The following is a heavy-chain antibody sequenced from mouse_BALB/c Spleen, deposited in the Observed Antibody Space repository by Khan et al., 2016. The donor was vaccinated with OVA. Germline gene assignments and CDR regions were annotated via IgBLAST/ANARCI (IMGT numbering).Heavy chain of an antibody. CDR2: IDPPNGDS. J-gene: IGHJ3*01. CDR3: ATLYGNPLAY. CDR1: GFNIKDTY. V-gene: IGHV14-3*02. D-gene: IGHD2-1*01. Sequence: LKQSGAELVKPGASVKLSCSASGFNIKDTYIHWVKQRPEQGLEWIGRIDPPNGDSKYGPKFQDKATLTADTSSNTAYLQLSSLTSEDTAVYYCATLYGNPLAYWGQGTLVSVSA.